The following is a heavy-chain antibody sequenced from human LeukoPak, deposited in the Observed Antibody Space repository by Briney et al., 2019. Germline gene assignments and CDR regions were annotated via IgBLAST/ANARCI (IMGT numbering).Heavy chain of an antibody. CDR3: AKAPVTTCSGAYCYPFDY. D-gene: IGHD2-15*01. V-gene: IGHV3-23*01. Sequence: AGGSLRLSCEVSGFTFRDYAMTWVRQAPGRGLEWVSAISVSGNTYHADPVKGRFTISRDSYKNTLYLQMNSLRAEDAAVYYCAKAPVTTCSGAYCYPFDYWGQGTLVTVSS. CDR2: ISVSGNT. J-gene: IGHJ4*02. CDR1: GFTFRDYA.